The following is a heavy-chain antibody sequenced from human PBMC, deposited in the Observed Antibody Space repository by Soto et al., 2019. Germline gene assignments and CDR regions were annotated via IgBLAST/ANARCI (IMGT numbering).Heavy chain of an antibody. Sequence: QVQLVESGGGLVKPGGSLRLSCAASGFTFSSYAMHWVRQAPGKGLEWVAVISYDGSNKYYADSVKGRFTISRDNSKNTLYLQMNSLRAEDTAVYYCARDNGYSGYPGDGMDVWGQGTTVTVSS. D-gene: IGHD5-12*01. J-gene: IGHJ6*02. CDR3: ARDNGYSGYPGDGMDV. CDR2: ISYDGSNK. V-gene: IGHV3-30-3*01. CDR1: GFTFSSYA.